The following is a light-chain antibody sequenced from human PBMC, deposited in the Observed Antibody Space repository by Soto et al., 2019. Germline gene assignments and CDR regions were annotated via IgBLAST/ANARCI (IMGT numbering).Light chain of an antibody. V-gene: IGKV3-11*01. CDR2: DAS. CDR3: QQRSNWPWT. Sequence: DIGLPQSPATLSLSPGAVATLSCRASQSVSSYLAWYQQKPGQAPRLLIYDASNRATGIPARFSGSGSGTDFTLTISSLEPEDFAVYYCQQRSNWPWTFGQGTKVDIK. J-gene: IGKJ1*01. CDR1: QSVSSY.